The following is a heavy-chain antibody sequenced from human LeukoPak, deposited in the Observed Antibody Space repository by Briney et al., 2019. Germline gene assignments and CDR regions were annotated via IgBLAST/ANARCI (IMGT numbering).Heavy chain of an antibody. D-gene: IGHD5-24*01. CDR3: ARLMAPRAFDI. Sequence: ASVKVSCKASGYTFTSYDINWVRQATGQGHEWMGWMNPNSGNTGYAQKFQGRVTMTRNTSISTAYMVLSSLRSEDTAVYYCARLMAPRAFDIWGQGTMVTVSS. CDR1: GYTFTSYD. V-gene: IGHV1-8*01. CDR2: MNPNSGNT. J-gene: IGHJ3*02.